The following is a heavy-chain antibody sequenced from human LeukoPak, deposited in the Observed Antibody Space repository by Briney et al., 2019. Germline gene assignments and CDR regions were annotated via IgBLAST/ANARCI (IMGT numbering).Heavy chain of an antibody. D-gene: IGHD2-8*02. J-gene: IGHJ6*03. V-gene: IGHV7-4-1*02. CDR1: GYTFTSYA. Sequence: ASVKVSCKASGYTFTSYAMNWVRQAPGQGLEWMGWINTNTGNPTYAQGFTGRFVFSLDTSVSTAYLQISSLKAEDTAVYYCARDRIGGGLYYYYYYYMDVWGKGTTVTVSS. CDR2: INTNTGNP. CDR3: ARDRIGGGLYYYYYYYMDV.